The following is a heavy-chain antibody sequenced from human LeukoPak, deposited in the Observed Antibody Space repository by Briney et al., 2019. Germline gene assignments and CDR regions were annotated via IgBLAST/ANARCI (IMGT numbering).Heavy chain of an antibody. CDR1: GVSLSTTGAG. CDR3: AHRLATILFDY. CDR2: IYWDDDK. D-gene: IGHD1-26*01. Sequence: SVPTLVKPTQTLTLTCTFSGVSLSTTGAGVGWIRQPPGKALELLALIYWDDDKRYSSSLTSRLPITKETCKNPVVLTMTNMDAVATATYYCAHRLATILFDYWGQGTLVTVSS. V-gene: IGHV2-5*02. J-gene: IGHJ4*02.